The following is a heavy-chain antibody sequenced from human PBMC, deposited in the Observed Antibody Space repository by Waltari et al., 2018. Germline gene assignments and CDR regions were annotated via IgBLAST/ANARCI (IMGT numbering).Heavy chain of an antibody. J-gene: IGHJ6*02. V-gene: IGHV4-59*01. CDR2: IYYSGST. D-gene: IGHD6-19*01. Sequence: QVQLQESGPGLVKPSETLSLTCTVSGGSIRSYYWSWIRQPQGKGLEWIGYIYYSGSTNYNPSLKSRVTISVDTSKNQFSLKLSSVTAADTAVYYCARDRSSGWYGTYYYYGMDVWGQGTTVTVSS. CDR3: ARDRSSGWYGTYYYYGMDV. CDR1: GGSIRSYY.